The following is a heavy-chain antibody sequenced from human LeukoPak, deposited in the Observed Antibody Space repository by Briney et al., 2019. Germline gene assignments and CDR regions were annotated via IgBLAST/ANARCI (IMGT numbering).Heavy chain of an antibody. V-gene: IGHV1-69*13. CDR1: GYTFTSYG. J-gene: IGHJ5*02. CDR3: ARDSPVPYCSGGSCYWFDP. CDR2: IIPIFGTA. D-gene: IGHD2-15*01. Sequence: ASVKVSCKASGYTFTSYGISWVRQAPGQGLEWMGGIIPIFGTANYAQKFQGRVTITADESTSTAYMELSSLRSEDTAMYYCARDSPVPYCSGGSCYWFDPWGQGTLVTVSS.